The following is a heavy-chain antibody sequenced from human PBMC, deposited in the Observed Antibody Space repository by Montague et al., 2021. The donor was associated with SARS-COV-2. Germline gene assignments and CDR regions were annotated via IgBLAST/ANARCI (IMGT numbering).Heavy chain of an antibody. Sequence: SETLSLTCAVYGGSFSGYYWCWIRQPPGKGLEWIGEINHSGSTNYSPSLKSRVTISVDTSKNQFSLKLSSVTAADTAVYYCARARPRATFYSYCGMDVWGQGTTVTVSS. CDR1: GGSFSGYY. CDR2: INHSGST. J-gene: IGHJ6*02. V-gene: IGHV4-34*01. CDR3: ARARPRATFYSYCGMDV. D-gene: IGHD3-16*01.